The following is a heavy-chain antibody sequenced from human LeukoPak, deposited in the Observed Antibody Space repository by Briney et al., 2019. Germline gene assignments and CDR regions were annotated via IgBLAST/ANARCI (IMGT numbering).Heavy chain of an antibody. CDR1: EFSFSEYR. Sequence: VRTLRLSCVASEFSFSEYRMSTVREAPGEGLEWVANKKQGGREEKYVGSVKGRFAISRDDAKSTLYLQMDSLSGDDTAVYYCARDNGGWFDSWGRATLVTVSS. CDR2: KKQGGREE. D-gene: IGHD3-10*01. CDR3: ARDNGGWFDS. V-gene: IGHV3-7*03. J-gene: IGHJ5*01.